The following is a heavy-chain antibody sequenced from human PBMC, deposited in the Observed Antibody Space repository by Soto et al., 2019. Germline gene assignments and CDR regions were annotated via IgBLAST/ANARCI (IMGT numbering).Heavy chain of an antibody. J-gene: IGHJ4*02. CDR3: ARSDTSGWREADY. V-gene: IGHV4-61*01. CDR1: GGSVRTGSYH. D-gene: IGHD6-19*01. CDR2: IPNNGSP. Sequence: PSETLSLTCSVSGGSVRTGSYHWSWIRQPPGKGLEWIGFIPNNGSPDYNPSLKSRVVVSIDRSKNQFSLKVNSVTAADTAMFYCARSDTSGWREADYWGQGTLVTVSS.